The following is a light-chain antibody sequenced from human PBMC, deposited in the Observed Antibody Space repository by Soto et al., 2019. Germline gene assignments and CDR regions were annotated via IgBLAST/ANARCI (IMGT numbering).Light chain of an antibody. Sequence: QSVLTQPASVSGSPGQSITISCTGTSSDVGDYNFVSWYQQHPGKAPKVVIYVVINRPSGVSYRFSGSKSGPTASLTLSGLQAEDEADYYCSSYTGSSTLLFGTGTKVTVL. V-gene: IGLV2-14*01. CDR1: SSDVGDYNF. J-gene: IGLJ1*01. CDR3: SSYTGSSTLL. CDR2: VVI.